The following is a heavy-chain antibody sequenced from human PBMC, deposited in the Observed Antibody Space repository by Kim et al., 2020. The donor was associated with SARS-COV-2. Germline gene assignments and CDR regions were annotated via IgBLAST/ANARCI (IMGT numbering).Heavy chain of an antibody. CDR3: AKLGSGSYYSSYYYYGMDV. D-gene: IGHD1-26*01. Sequence: GGSLRLSCAASGFTFSSYAMSWVRQAPGKGLEWVSAISGSGGSTYYADSVKGRFTISRDNSKKTLYLQKNSLRAEDTAVYYCAKLGSGSYYSSYYYYGMDVWGQGTTVTVSS. CDR1: GFTFSSYA. V-gene: IGHV3-23*01. J-gene: IGHJ6*02. CDR2: ISGSGGST.